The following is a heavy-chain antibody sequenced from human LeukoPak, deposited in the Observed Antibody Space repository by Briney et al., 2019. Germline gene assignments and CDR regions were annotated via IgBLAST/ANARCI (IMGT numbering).Heavy chain of an antibody. Sequence: PGGSLRLSCAASGFTVSSNYMSWVRQAPGKGLELVSVIYSGGSTYYADSVKGRFTISRDNSKNTLYLQMNSLRAEDTAVYYCARDPSSSAYRDAFDIWGQGTMVTVSS. CDR1: GFTVSSNY. CDR3: ARDPSSSAYRDAFDI. D-gene: IGHD3-22*01. V-gene: IGHV3-66*02. J-gene: IGHJ3*02. CDR2: IYSGGST.